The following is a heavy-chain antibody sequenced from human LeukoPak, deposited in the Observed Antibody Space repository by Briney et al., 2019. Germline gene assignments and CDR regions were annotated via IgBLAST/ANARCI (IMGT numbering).Heavy chain of an antibody. CDR1: GYIFTSYY. Sequence: GASVKVSCKASGYIFTSYYMHWVRQAPGQGLEWMGIINPSGGSTSYAQKFQGRVTMTRDMSTSTVYMELSSLRSEDTAVYYCARDSSSSGGAKNYFDYWGQGTLVTVSS. J-gene: IGHJ4*02. CDR3: ARDSSSSGGAKNYFDY. V-gene: IGHV1-46*01. D-gene: IGHD6-6*01. CDR2: INPSGGST.